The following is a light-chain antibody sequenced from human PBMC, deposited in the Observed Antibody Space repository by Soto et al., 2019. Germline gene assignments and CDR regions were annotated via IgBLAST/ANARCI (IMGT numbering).Light chain of an antibody. CDR3: QHYGASPWT. V-gene: IGKV3-20*01. CDR1: QSLSGNY. Sequence: EIVLTQSADTRSLSPGESATLSCRASQSLSGNYLAWYQQKPGQAPRVLIYRASIRATGISDRFSGSGSGTDFTLTISRLEPEDFAVYYCQHYGASPWTFGQRTKADI. CDR2: RAS. J-gene: IGKJ1*01.